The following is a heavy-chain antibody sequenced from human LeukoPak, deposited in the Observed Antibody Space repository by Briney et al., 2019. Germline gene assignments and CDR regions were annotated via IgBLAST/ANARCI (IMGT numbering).Heavy chain of an antibody. CDR3: ARAYRLTSPRGFDP. J-gene: IGHJ5*02. CDR1: GGFISGYY. V-gene: IGHV4-59*01. CDR2: IFYTGDT. D-gene: IGHD3-16*02. Sequence: PSETLSLTCTVSGGFISGYYWNWIRQSPGRGLEWIGYIFYTGDTDYNPSLRSRVTMSVDRSNNRFSLQLASVTTADSAFYYCARAYRLTSPRGFDPWGPGILVTVSS.